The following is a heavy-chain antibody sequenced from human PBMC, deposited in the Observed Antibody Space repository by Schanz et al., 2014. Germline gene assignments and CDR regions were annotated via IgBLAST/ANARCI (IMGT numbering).Heavy chain of an antibody. CDR2: INHSGST. CDR1: GGSFSGYY. V-gene: IGHV4-34*01. Sequence: QVPLQQWGAGLLKPSETLSLTYAVYGGSFSGYYWSWIRQPPGKGLEWIGEINHSGSTNYNPSLKSRVTVSVDTSKNQFSLKLTSVTAADTAVYYCAREVGDYGMDVWGQGATVTVSS. J-gene: IGHJ6*02. CDR3: AREVGDYGMDV. D-gene: IGHD1-26*01.